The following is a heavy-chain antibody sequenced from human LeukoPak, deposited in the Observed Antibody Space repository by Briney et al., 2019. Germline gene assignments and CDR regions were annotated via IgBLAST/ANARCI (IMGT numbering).Heavy chain of an antibody. Sequence: PSETLSLTCTVSGGSISSSSYYWGWIRQPPGKGREWIGIIYYSGSTYYNPSLKRRVTTSVETSKNQFSLTLSSVTAADTAVYYCARHAADSSSPDEFDYWGQGTLVTVSS. D-gene: IGHD6-6*01. CDR2: IYYSGST. CDR3: ARHAADSSSPDEFDY. J-gene: IGHJ4*02. CDR1: GGSISSSSYY. V-gene: IGHV4-39*01.